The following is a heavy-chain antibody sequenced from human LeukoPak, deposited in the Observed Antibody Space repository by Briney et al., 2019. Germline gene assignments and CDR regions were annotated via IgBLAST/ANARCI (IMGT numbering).Heavy chain of an antibody. V-gene: IGHV4-39*07. CDR1: GGSISSSSYY. J-gene: IGHJ3*02. CDR3: ARVDFGTRYAFDI. CDR2: IYYSGST. D-gene: IGHD1-1*01. Sequence: PSETLSLTCTVSGGSISSSSYYWGWIRQPPGKGLEWIGSIYYSGSTYYNPSLKSRVTISVDTSKNQFSLKLSSVTAADTAVYYCARVDFGTRYAFDIWGQGTMVTVSS.